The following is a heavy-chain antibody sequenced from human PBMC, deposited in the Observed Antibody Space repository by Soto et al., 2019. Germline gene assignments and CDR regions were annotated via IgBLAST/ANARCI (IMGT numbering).Heavy chain of an antibody. D-gene: IGHD2-2*01. J-gene: IGHJ6*03. CDR2: ISGSGGST. V-gene: IGHV3-23*01. CDR1: GFTFSSYA. Sequence: GGSLRLSCAASGFTFSSYAMSWVRQAPGKGLEWVSAISGSGGSTYYADSVKGRFTISRDNSKNTLYLQMNSLRAEDTAVYYCAKSPNIVVVPADQAWGGDYYYYMDVWGKGTTVTVSS. CDR3: AKSPNIVVVPADQAWGGDYYYYMDV.